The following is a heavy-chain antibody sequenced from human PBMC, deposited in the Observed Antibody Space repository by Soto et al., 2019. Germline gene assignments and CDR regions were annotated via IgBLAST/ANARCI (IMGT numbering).Heavy chain of an antibody. V-gene: IGHV3-23*01. J-gene: IGHJ4*02. Sequence: PGGSLRLSCAASGFTFSNYAMSWVRQAPGKGLEWVSSITSSGGGTYYADSVKGRFTISRDNSENTLYLQMNSLRAEDTAVYYCAMHIAVYYYGHWGQGTLVTVSS. D-gene: IGHD3-10*01. CDR1: GFTFSNYA. CDR2: ITSSGGGT. CDR3: AMHIAVYYYGH.